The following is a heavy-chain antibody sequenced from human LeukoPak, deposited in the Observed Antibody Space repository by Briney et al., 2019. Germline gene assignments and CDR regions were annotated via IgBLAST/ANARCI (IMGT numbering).Heavy chain of an antibody. CDR1: GGSISSSNW. CDR3: ARTVDTAMYGMDV. J-gene: IGHJ6*02. CDR2: IYHSGST. D-gene: IGHD5-18*01. Sequence: SGTLSLTCAVSGGSISSSNWWSWVRQPPGKGLEWIGEIYHSGSTNYNPSLEGRVTISVDKSKNQFSLKLSSVTAADTAVYYCARTVDTAMYGMDVWGQGTTVTVSS. V-gene: IGHV4-4*02.